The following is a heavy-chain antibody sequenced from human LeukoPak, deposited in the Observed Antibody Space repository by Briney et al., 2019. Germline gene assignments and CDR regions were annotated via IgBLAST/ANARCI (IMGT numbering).Heavy chain of an antibody. Sequence: GGALRLSCAASGFTLRSYAMSWVRQAPGKGLEWVSAISGSGGSTYYADSVEGRFTISRDNAKNSLYLQMNSLTAEDTAVYYCARFRQQIAYYYYYVVDVWGQGTTVTVSS. CDR3: ARFRQQIAYYYYYVVDV. V-gene: IGHV3-23*01. CDR1: GFTLRSYA. D-gene: IGHD3-10*01. CDR2: ISGSGGST. J-gene: IGHJ6*02.